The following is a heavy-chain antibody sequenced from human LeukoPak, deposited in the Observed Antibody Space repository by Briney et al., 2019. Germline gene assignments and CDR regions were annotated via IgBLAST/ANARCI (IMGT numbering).Heavy chain of an antibody. D-gene: IGHD3-9*01. J-gene: IGHJ4*02. CDR3: ARDRYDILTGYYEYFDY. Sequence: GGSLRLSCAVSGFTVTSNYMSWVRQAPGKGLEWVSVVYPGGFTYHADSVKGRFTISRDNAKNSLYLQMNSLRAEDTAVYYCARDRYDILTGYYEYFDYWGQGTLVTVSS. CDR1: GFTVTSNY. V-gene: IGHV3-66*01. CDR2: VYPGGFT.